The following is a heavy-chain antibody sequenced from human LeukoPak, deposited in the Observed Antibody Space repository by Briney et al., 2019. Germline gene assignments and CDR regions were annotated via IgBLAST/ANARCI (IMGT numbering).Heavy chain of an antibody. CDR1: GGTFSSYA. CDR3: ARALSSGWHYYYGMDV. D-gene: IGHD6-19*01. Sequence: GASVKVSCKASGGTFSSYAISWVRQAPGQGLEWMGRIIPILGIANYAQKFQGRVTITADKSTSTAYMELSSLRSEDKAVYYCARALSSGWHYYYGMDVWGQGTTVTVSS. V-gene: IGHV1-69*04. CDR2: IIPILGIA. J-gene: IGHJ6*02.